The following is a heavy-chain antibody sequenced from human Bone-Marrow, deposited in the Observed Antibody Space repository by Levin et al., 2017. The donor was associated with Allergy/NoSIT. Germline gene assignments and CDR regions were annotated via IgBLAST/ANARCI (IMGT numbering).Heavy chain of an antibody. J-gene: IGHJ4*02. V-gene: IGHV5-51*01. CDR2: IYPGDSDT. Sequence: GESLKISCKSSGYNFSTYWIGWVRQMPGKGLEWMGIIYPGDSDTRYSPSFQGQVTISADKSISTAYLQWSSLKASDTARYYCARQLMHAVVTPFDYWGQGTLVTVSS. D-gene: IGHD4-23*01. CDR3: ARQLMHAVVTPFDY. CDR1: GYNFSTYW.